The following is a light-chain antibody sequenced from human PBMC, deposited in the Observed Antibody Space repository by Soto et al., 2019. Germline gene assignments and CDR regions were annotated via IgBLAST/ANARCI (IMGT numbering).Light chain of an antibody. J-gene: IGLJ1*01. Sequence: QSALTQPASVSGSPGQSITISCTGTSSDVGGYNYVSWYQQHPGKAPKLMIYEVSNRPSGVSNRFSGSKSGNTASLTISGLLAEDEADYYCSSYTSSITYVFGTGTKLTVL. V-gene: IGLV2-14*01. CDR1: SSDVGGYNY. CDR3: SSYTSSITYV. CDR2: EVS.